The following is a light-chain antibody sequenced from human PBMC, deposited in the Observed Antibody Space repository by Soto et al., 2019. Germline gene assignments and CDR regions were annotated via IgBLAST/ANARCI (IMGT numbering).Light chain of an antibody. Sequence: MVATQSPSRLSVSPGERATLSCRASQSVSSYFSCYQQKTVQSPRLLIYDASNRATVIPARFSGSGSGTEYTLTISSREPEDVAVYYCHQQNNRRWLTFGGGTKVDIK. V-gene: IGKV3-11*01. J-gene: IGKJ4*01. CDR2: DAS. CDR3: HQQNNRRWLT. CDR1: QSVSSY.